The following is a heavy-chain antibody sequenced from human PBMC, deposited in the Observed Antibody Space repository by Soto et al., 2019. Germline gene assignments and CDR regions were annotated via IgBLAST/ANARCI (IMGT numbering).Heavy chain of an antibody. D-gene: IGHD1-1*01. V-gene: IGHV3-48*01. J-gene: IGHJ4*02. CDR3: AKPNWNDGGDEY. CDR2: ISGSSDCI. CDR1: GVAFSSCS. Sequence: EVQLVESGGGLVQPWGSLRLSCAASGVAFSSCSMNRVPQAPCKGLEWGSYISGSSDCIYYADSVKGRFTISRDNAKNPLYLQMNTLLAEDTPVYYCAKPNWNDGGDEYWGRGTLVTVSS.